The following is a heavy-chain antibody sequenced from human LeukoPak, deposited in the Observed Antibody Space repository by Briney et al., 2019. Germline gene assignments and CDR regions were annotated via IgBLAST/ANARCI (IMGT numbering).Heavy chain of an antibody. J-gene: IGHJ4*02. CDR3: AREKIAASMGYPDS. D-gene: IGHD2-15*01. CDR2: INPNTSGT. Sequence: ASVKVSCKVSGYTLTELSMHWVRQAPGKGVEWMGWINPNTSGTNYAQRFQGRVTMTRVTSISTAYMEINRLTSDDTALYYCAREKIAASMGYPDSWGQGTLVTVSS. CDR1: GYTLTELS. V-gene: IGHV1-2*02.